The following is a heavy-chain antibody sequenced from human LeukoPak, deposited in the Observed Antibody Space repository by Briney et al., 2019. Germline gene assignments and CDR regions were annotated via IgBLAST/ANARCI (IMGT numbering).Heavy chain of an antibody. Sequence: SETLSLTCTVSGGSISSGDYYWSWIRQPPGKRLEWIGYIYYSGSTYYNPSLKSRVTISVDPSKTQFSLRLSSVTAADTAVYYCARDHDYGDYVRAFDIWGQGTMVTVSS. CDR2: IYYSGST. CDR1: GGSISSGDYY. CDR3: ARDHDYGDYVRAFDI. V-gene: IGHV4-30-4*01. J-gene: IGHJ3*02. D-gene: IGHD4-17*01.